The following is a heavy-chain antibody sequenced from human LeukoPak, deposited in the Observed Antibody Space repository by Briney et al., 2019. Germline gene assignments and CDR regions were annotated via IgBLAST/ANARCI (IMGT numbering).Heavy chain of an antibody. CDR1: GFTLSSYS. J-gene: IGHJ4*02. D-gene: IGHD2-15*01. V-gene: IGHV3-49*04. CDR2: IRSKAYGGTT. CDR3: TSPDCSGGSCYSY. Sequence: GGSLRLSCAASGFTLSSYSMNWVRQAPGKGLEWVGFIRSKAYGGTTEYAASVKGRFTISRDDSKSIAYLQMNSLKTEDTAVYYCTSPDCSGGSCYSYWGQGTLVTVSS.